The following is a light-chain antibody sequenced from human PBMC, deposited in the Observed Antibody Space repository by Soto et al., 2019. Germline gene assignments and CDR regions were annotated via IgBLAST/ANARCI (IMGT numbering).Light chain of an antibody. J-gene: IGKJ1*01. CDR1: PSVSSSY. V-gene: IGKV3-20*01. CDR3: QQYCGSRT. CDR2: AAS. Sequence: ELVLTQSPGTLSLSPGERATLSCRASPSVSSSYLAWYQQKPGQAPRLLIYAASSRATAIPERFSGSGSATDFTLTISRLEPEEFAVYYCQQYCGSRTFGQGTKVEIK.